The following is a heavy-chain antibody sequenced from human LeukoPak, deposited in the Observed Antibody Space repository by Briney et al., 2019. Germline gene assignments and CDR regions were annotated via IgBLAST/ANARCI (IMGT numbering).Heavy chain of an antibody. CDR1: GFTFSSYR. CDR3: ARGGYSYGYRHPYDY. V-gene: IGHV3-21*01. D-gene: IGHD5-18*01. J-gene: IGHJ4*02. Sequence: GGSLRLSCAASGFTFSSYRMNWVRQAPGKGLEWVSCISSSSSYIYYADSVKGRFTISRDNAKNSLYLQMNSLRAEDTAVYYCARGGYSYGYRHPYDYWGQGTLVTVSS. CDR2: ISSSSSYI.